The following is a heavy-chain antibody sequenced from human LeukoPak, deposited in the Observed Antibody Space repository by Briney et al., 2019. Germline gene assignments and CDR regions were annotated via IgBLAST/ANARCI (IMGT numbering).Heavy chain of an antibody. V-gene: IGHV1-69*05. CDR1: GGTFSSYA. CDR3: ARPYLQYCGGDCSFGY. D-gene: IGHD2-21*02. J-gene: IGHJ4*02. Sequence: SVKVSCKASGGTFSSYAISWVRQAPGQGLEWMGGTIPIFGTANYAQKFQGRVTITTDESTSTAYMELSSLRSEDTAVYYCARPYLQYCGGDCSFGYWGQGTLVTVSS. CDR2: TIPIFGTA.